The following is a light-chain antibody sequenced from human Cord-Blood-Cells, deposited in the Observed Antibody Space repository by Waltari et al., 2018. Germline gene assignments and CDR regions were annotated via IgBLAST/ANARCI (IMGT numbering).Light chain of an antibody. J-gene: IGLJ1*01. V-gene: IGLV3-19*01. CDR1: SLRSYY. CDR2: GKN. Sequence: SSELTQDPAVSVALGQTVRITCQGDSLRSYYASWYQQKPGQAPVLVIYGKNNRPSGIPDRFSGSSSANTASLTITGAQAEDEADDYCNTRDSSGNHVFGTGTKVTVL. CDR3: NTRDSSGNHV.